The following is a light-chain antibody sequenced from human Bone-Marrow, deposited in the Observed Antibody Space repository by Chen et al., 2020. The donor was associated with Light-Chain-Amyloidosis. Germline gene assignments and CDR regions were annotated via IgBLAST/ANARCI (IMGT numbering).Light chain of an antibody. CDR3: QVWDRSSDRPV. Sequence: SYVLTQPSSVSVAPGQTATIACGGTNIGSTSVHWSQQTPGQAPLLVVYDDSDRPSGIPERLSGSNSGNTATLTISRVEAEDEADYYCQVWDRSSDRPVFGGGTKLTVL. V-gene: IGLV3-21*02. J-gene: IGLJ3*02. CDR2: DDS. CDR1: NIGSTS.